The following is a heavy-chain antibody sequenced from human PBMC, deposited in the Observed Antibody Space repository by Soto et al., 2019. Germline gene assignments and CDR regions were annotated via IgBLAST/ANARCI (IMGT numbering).Heavy chain of an antibody. D-gene: IGHD3-9*01. Sequence: GESLKLSCKGSGYSFTSYWRACVRQMPGKGLEWMAIINPGDSETKYSPSFQGQVTISADKSINTAYLQWSSLKASDTAMYYCARHATYYDILSGYYFDYWGQGTQVTVSS. V-gene: IGHV5-51*01. J-gene: IGHJ4*02. CDR2: INPGDSET. CDR1: GYSFTSYW. CDR3: ARHATYYDILSGYYFDY.